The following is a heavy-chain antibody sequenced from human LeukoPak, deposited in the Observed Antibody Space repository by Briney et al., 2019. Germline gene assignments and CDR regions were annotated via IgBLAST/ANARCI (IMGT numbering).Heavy chain of an antibody. CDR2: IYYSGST. D-gene: IGHD4-11*01. Sequence: SETLSLTCTVSGGSISSYYWSWIRQPPGKGLEWIGYIYYSGSTNYNPSLKSRVTISVDTSKNQFSLKLSSVTAADTAVYYCARDRVESMTTFYFDFWGQGTLVTVSS. CDR1: GGSISSYY. V-gene: IGHV4-59*01. J-gene: IGHJ4*02. CDR3: ARDRVESMTTFYFDF.